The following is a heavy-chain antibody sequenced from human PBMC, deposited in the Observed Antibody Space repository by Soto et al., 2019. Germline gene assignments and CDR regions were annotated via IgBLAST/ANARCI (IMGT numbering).Heavy chain of an antibody. J-gene: IGHJ6*02. CDR1: GGSISSGGYY. CDR2: IYHSGST. D-gene: IGHD3-22*01. V-gene: IGHV4-39*07. CDR3: ARSPDSSGYYPRRYYYGMDV. Sequence: SETLSLTCTVSGGSISSGGYYWSWIRQHPGKGLEWIGEIYHSGSTNYNPSLKSRVTISVDKSKNQFSLKLSSVTAADTAVYYCARSPDSSGYYPRRYYYGMDVWGQGTTVTVSS.